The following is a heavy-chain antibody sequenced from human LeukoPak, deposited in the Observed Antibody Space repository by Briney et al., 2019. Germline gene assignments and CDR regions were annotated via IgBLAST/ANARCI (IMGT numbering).Heavy chain of an antibody. Sequence: SQTLSLTCAISGDSVSSNSAAWNWIRQSPSRGLEWLGSTYYRSKWYNDFAVSVKSRITINPDTSKNQFSLQLNSVTPEDTAVYYCATGSYCSGGSCYLSAFDYWGQGTLVTVSS. J-gene: IGHJ4*02. CDR1: GDSVSSNSAA. V-gene: IGHV6-1*01. D-gene: IGHD2-15*01. CDR2: TYYRSKWYN. CDR3: ATGSYCSGGSCYLSAFDY.